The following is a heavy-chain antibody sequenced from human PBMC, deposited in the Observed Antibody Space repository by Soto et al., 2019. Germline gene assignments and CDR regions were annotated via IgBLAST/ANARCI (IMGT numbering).Heavy chain of an antibody. V-gene: IGHV4-39*07. CDR3: ARGLRELIPAGYFDY. CDR2: IYYSGST. Sequence: SETLSLTCTVSGGSISSSSYYWGWIRQPPGKGLEWIGSIYYSGSTYYNPSLKSRVTISVDTSKNQFSLKLSSVTAADTAVYYCARGLRELIPAGYFDYWGQGTLVTVSS. D-gene: IGHD1-26*01. CDR1: GGSISSSSYY. J-gene: IGHJ4*02.